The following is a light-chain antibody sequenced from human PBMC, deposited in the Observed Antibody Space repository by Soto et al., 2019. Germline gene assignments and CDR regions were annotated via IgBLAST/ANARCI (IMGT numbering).Light chain of an antibody. V-gene: IGLV2-8*01. Sequence: LTQPRSVSGSPGQSVAISCTGTSSDVGGYNYVSWYQQHPGKAPKLMIYEVNKRPSGVPDRFSGSKSGNTASLTVSGLQAEDEADYYCSSYAGSSNVFGTGTKVTVL. CDR1: SSDVGGYNY. CDR2: EVN. CDR3: SSYAGSSNV. J-gene: IGLJ1*01.